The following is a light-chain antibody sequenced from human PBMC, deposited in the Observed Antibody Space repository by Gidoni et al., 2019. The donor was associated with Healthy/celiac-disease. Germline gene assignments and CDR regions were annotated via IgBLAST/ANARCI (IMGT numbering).Light chain of an antibody. CDR2: GNS. CDR1: SSNIGAGYD. Sequence: QSVLTQPPSVSGPPGQRVTISCTGSSSNIGAGYDVHWYQQVPGTAPKLLIYGNSNRPSGVPDRFSGSKSGTSASLAITGLQAEDEADYYCQSYDSSLSGYVFGTGTKITVL. V-gene: IGLV1-40*01. CDR3: QSYDSSLSGYV. J-gene: IGLJ1*01.